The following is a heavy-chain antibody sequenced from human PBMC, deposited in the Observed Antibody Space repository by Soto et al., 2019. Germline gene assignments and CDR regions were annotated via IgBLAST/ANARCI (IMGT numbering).Heavy chain of an antibody. CDR1: GGSISSYY. V-gene: IGHV4-59*01. CDR2: IYYSGST. J-gene: IGHJ6*02. Sequence: SETLSLTCTVSGGSISSYYWSWIRQPPGKGLEWIGYIYYSGSTNYNPSLKSRVTISVDTSKNQFSLKLSSVTAADTAVYYCARERYYYDSSGYYWPYYYYGMDVWGQGTTVTVS. D-gene: IGHD3-22*01. CDR3: ARERYYYDSSGYYWPYYYYGMDV.